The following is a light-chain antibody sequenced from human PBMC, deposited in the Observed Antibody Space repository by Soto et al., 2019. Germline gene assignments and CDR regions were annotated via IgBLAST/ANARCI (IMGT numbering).Light chain of an antibody. CDR1: ESISRH. J-gene: IGKJ5*01. V-gene: IGKV1-39*01. CDR3: QQSYSTLSIT. Sequence: DIQMTQSPSSLSASVGDRVTITCRASESISRHLNWYQQKPGKVPKLLIYAASSLQNGVPSRFSGSGSGTDFTLTISNLQPEDFATYYCQQSYSTLSITFGQGTRLEIK. CDR2: AAS.